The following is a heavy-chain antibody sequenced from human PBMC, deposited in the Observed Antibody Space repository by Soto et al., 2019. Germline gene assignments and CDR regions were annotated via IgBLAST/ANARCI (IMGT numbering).Heavy chain of an antibody. CDR2: FDPEDGET. D-gene: IGHD1-26*01. Sequence: AASVKVSCKVSGYTLTELSMHWVRQAPGKGLEWMGGFDPEDGETIYARKFQGRVTMTEDTSTDTAYMELSSLRAEDTAVYYCATGEDPYGMDVWGQGTTVTVSS. CDR3: ATGEDPYGMDV. V-gene: IGHV1-24*01. CDR1: GYTLTELS. J-gene: IGHJ6*02.